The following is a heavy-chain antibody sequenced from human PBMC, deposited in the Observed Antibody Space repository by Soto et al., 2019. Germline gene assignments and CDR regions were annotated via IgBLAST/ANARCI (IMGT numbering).Heavy chain of an antibody. D-gene: IGHD3-22*01. CDR2: INPNSGGT. V-gene: IGHV1-2*02. J-gene: IGHJ4*02. CDR1: GYTFTGYY. Sequence: ASVKVSCKASGYTFTGYYMHWVRRAPGQGLEWMGWINPNSGGTNYAQKFQGRVTMTRDTSISTAYMELSRLRSDDTAVYYCARVPTNSSGYYYPKGPFDYWGQGTRVTVSS. CDR3: ARVPTNSSGYYYPKGPFDY.